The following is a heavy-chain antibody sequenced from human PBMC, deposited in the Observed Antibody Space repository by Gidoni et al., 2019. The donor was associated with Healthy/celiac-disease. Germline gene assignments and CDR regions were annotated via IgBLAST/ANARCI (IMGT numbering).Heavy chain of an antibody. Sequence: EVQLVESGGGLVQPGGSLRLSCAASGFTFSRYWMSWVRQAPGKGLEWVANIKQDGSEKYYVDSVKGRFTISRDNAKNSLYLQMNSLRAEDTAVYYCARFVGGSRYYYGMDVWGQGTTVTVSS. CDR1: GFTFSRYW. CDR2: IKQDGSEK. CDR3: ARFVGGSRYYYGMDV. D-gene: IGHD3-10*01. V-gene: IGHV3-7*01. J-gene: IGHJ6*02.